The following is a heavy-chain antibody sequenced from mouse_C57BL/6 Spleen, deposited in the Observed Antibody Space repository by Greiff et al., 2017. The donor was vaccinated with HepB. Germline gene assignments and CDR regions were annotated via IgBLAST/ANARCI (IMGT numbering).Heavy chain of an antibody. Sequence: EVQGVESGGDLVKPGGSLKLSCAASGFTFSSYGMSWVRQTPDKRLEWVATISSGGSYTYYPDSVKGRFTISRDNAKNTLYLQMSSLKSEDTAVYYCAAQATPYAMDYWGQGTSVTVSS. CDR2: ISSGGSYT. D-gene: IGHD3-2*02. J-gene: IGHJ4*01. V-gene: IGHV5-6*01. CDR3: AAQATPYAMDY. CDR1: GFTFSSYG.